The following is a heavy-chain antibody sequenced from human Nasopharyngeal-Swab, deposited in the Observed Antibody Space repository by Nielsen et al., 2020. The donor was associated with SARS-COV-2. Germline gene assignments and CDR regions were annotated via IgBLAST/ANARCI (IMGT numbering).Heavy chain of an antibody. CDR1: GFTVSSNY. J-gene: IGHJ4*02. Sequence: GESLKISCAVSGFTVSSNYMSWVRQAPGKGLEWVSVIYSGGSTYYADSVKGRFTISRDNSKNTLYLQMNSLRAEDTAVYYCARDRGGYGDYVDYWGQGTLVTVSS. D-gene: IGHD3-16*01. V-gene: IGHV3-66*02. CDR2: IYSGGST. CDR3: ARDRGGYGDYVDY.